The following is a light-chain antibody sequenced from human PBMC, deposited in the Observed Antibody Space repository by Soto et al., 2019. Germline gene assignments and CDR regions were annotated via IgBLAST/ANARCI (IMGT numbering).Light chain of an antibody. CDR3: QQYGNSRYT. V-gene: IGKV3-20*01. CDR2: GAS. CDR1: QSVSSSY. Sequence: EIVLTQSPGTLSLSPGQRATLSCRASQSVSSSYLAWYQQKPGQAPRLLIYGASSRATGIPDRFSGSGSATDFTLTISRLEPEDFSVYYCQQYGNSRYTFGQGTKLEIK. J-gene: IGKJ2*01.